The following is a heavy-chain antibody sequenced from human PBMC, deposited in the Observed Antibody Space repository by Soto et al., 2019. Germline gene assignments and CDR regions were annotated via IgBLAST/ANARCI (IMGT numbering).Heavy chain of an antibody. CDR3: TGESGSYTDFDY. J-gene: IGHJ4*02. Sequence: QVQLQESGPGLVKPSETLSLTCTVSCGSISSYYWSWVRQPAGKGLEWIGRIYTSGSTNYNHFLKSRVTMSVDRSKNQFSLRLSSVTAADTAVYYCTGESGSYTDFDYWGQGTLVTVSS. V-gene: IGHV4-4*07. CDR2: IYTSGST. CDR1: CGSISSYY. D-gene: IGHD1-26*01.